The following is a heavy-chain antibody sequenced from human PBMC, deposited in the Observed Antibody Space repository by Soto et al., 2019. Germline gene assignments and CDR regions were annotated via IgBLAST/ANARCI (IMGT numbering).Heavy chain of an antibody. CDR2: ISYDGRKK. Sequence: GGSLSLSCAVSGFHFSSYGMHWVRQAPGKGLEWVAVISYDGRKKYYADSVKGRFTISRDNSKSTVFVQMNSLRVEDTAMYYCGKDVKAVGMDFWTSSPFFDYFYSGMDVWGQGTTVTVSS. D-gene: IGHD6-13*01. CDR3: GKDVKAVGMDFWTSSPFFDYFYSGMDV. V-gene: IGHV3-30*18. CDR1: GFHFSSYG. J-gene: IGHJ6*02.